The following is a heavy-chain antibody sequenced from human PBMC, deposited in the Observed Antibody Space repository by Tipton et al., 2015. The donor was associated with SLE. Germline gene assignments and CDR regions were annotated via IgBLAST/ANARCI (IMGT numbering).Heavy chain of an antibody. CDR1: GGSFSGYS. CDR2: IYYRGST. V-gene: IGHV4-59*01. CDR3: ARGLREQWLVPPTLGY. D-gene: IGHD6-19*01. Sequence: TLSLTCAVYGGSFSGYSWSWIRQPPGKGLEWIGDIYYRGSTNYNPSLKSRVTISVDTSKNQFSLKLSSVTAADTAVYYCARGLREQWLVPPTLGYWGQGTLVTVSS. J-gene: IGHJ4*02.